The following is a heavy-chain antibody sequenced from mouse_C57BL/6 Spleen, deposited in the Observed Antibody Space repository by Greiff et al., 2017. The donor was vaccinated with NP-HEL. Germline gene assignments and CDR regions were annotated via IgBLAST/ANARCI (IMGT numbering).Heavy chain of an antibody. D-gene: IGHD2-12*01. CDR3: ARNCDSRYYFDD. CDR2: INPYNGGT. CDR1: GYTFTDYY. J-gene: IGHJ2*01. Sequence: VQLQQSGPVLVKPGASVKMSCKASGYTFTDYYMNWVKQSHGKSLEWIGVINPYNGGTSYNQKFKGKATLTVDKSSSTAYMELNSLTSEDSAVYYCARNCDSRYYFDDWGKGTTLTVSS. V-gene: IGHV1-19*01.